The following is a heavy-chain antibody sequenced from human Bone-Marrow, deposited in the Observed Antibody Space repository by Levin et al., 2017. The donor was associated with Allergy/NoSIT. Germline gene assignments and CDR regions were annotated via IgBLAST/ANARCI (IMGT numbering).Heavy chain of an antibody. CDR2: ISSSSSTI. CDR3: ARSLLWFESCFDY. Sequence: PGGSLRLSCAASGFTFSSYSMNWVRQAPGKGLEWVSYISSSSSTIYYADSVKGRFTISRDNAKNSLYLQMNSLRAEDTAVYYCARSLLWFESCFDYWGQGTLVTVSS. V-gene: IGHV3-48*01. CDR1: GFTFSSYS. D-gene: IGHD3-10*01. J-gene: IGHJ4*02.